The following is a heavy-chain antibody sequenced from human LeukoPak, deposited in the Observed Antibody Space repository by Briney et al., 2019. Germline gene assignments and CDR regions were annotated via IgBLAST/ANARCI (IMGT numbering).Heavy chain of an antibody. D-gene: IGHD4-17*01. CDR1: GYTFTSYG. CDR3: ARGNYGDYGGEFMYYFDY. V-gene: IGHV1-18*01. Sequence: VASVKVSCKASGYTFTSYGISGVRQAPGQGLEWMGWISAYNGNTNYAQKLQGRVTMTTDTSTSTAYMELRSLRSDDTAVYYCARGNYGDYGGEFMYYFDYWGQGTLVTVSS. CDR2: ISAYNGNT. J-gene: IGHJ4*02.